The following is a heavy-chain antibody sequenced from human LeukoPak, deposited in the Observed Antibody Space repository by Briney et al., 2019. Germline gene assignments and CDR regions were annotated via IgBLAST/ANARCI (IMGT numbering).Heavy chain of an antibody. CDR3: ARESYCSSTSCYSDYYYCGMDV. V-gene: IGHV1-18*01. J-gene: IGHJ6*02. CDR2: ISAYNGNT. Sequence: ASVKVSCKASGYTFTSYDINWVRQAPGQGLEWMGWISAYNGNTDYAQKLQGRVTMTTDTSTSTAYMELRSLRSDDTAVYYCARESYCSSTSCYSDYYYCGMDVWGQGTTVTVSS. CDR1: GYTFTSYD. D-gene: IGHD2-2*01.